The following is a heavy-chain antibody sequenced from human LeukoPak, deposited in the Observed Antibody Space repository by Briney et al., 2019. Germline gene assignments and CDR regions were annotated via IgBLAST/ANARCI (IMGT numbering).Heavy chain of an antibody. CDR3: ARDASNDFWSGYFRH. CDR1: GFTVSSNY. V-gene: IGHV3-66*02. D-gene: IGHD3-3*01. Sequence: PGGSLRLSCAASGFTVSSNYMSWVRQAPGKGLEWVSVIYSGGSTYYADSVKGRFTISRDNSKNTLYLQMNSLRAEDTAVYYCARDASNDFWSGYFRHWGQGTLATVSS. J-gene: IGHJ1*01. CDR2: IYSGGST.